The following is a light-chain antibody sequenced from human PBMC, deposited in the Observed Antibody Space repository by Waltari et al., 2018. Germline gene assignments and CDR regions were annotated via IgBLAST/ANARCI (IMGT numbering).Light chain of an antibody. CDR3: QHGYGTPLT. CDR2: KAS. Sequence: DIQMTQSPSSLSASVGDRVTITCRASENVNNYLNWYQQKPGKAPKLLIYKASTLQSGVPSRFSGIGSETDYTFTISSQQSEDVATYYCQHGYGTPLTFGGGTKVEIK. CDR1: ENVNNY. J-gene: IGKJ4*01. V-gene: IGKV1-39*01.